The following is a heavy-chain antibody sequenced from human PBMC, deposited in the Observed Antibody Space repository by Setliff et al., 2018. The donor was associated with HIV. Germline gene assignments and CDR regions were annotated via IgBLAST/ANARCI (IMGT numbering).Heavy chain of an antibody. CDR3: ARDFYGSGSPPCGY. D-gene: IGHD3-10*01. J-gene: IGHJ4*02. V-gene: IGHV3-23*01. CDR1: GFTFDSYG. Sequence: HPGGSLRLSCVASGFTFDSYGMNWVRQAPGKGLEWVSKISGSGDNTYYAESVKGRFTISRDNAKNSLFLQMKSLRAEDTGVYYCARDFYGSGSPPCGYWGQGTLVTVSS. CDR2: ISGSGDNT.